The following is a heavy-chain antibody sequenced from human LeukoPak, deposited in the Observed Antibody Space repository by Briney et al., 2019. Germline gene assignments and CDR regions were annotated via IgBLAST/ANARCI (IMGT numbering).Heavy chain of an antibody. V-gene: IGHV4-38-2*02. CDR2: IYCSGSL. CDR3: ASTIQLGYDAFDI. Sequence: SETLPLTCTVSGYSISSGYYWGWIRQPPGKGLEWIGSIYCSGSLYYNPFLKSRVTTLVDTSKKQFSLKLSSVAAADTAVYYCASTIQLGYDAFDIWGQGTMVTVSS. J-gene: IGHJ3*02. D-gene: IGHD5-18*01. CDR1: GYSISSGYY.